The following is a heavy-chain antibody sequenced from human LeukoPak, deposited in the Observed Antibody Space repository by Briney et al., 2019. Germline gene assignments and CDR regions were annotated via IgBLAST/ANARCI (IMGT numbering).Heavy chain of an antibody. CDR2: INSDGSST. J-gene: IGHJ4*02. CDR3: ARGVRELGMTNY. D-gene: IGHD7-27*01. CDR1: GFTFSSYW. V-gene: IGHV3-74*01. Sequence: SGGSLRLSCAASGFTFSSYWMHWVRQAPGKGLVWVSRINSDGSSTSYADSVKGRFTISRDNAKNTLSLQMNSLRAEDTAVYYCARGVRELGMTNYWGQGTLVTVSS.